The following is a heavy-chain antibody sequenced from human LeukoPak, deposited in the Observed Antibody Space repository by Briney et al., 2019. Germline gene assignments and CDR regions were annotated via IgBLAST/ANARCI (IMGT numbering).Heavy chain of an antibody. V-gene: IGHV1-2*02. J-gene: IGHJ6*02. CDR3: ARDRPGLYYYGMDV. D-gene: IGHD1-14*01. CDR1: GYTFTGYY. Sequence: GASVKVSCKASGYTFTGYYMHWVRQAPGQGLEWMGWINPNSGGTNYAQKFQGRVTMTRDTSISTAYMELSRLRSDDTAVYYCARDRPGLYYYGMDVWGQGTTVTVSS. CDR2: INPNSGGT.